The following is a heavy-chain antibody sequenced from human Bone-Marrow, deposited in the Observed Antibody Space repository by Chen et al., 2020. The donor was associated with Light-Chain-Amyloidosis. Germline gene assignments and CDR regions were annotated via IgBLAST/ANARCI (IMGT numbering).Heavy chain of an antibody. CDR1: GFTFSSHW. D-gene: IGHD6-13*01. CDR2: IKEDGSQK. V-gene: IGHV3-7*03. CDR3: ARDHSSGWYPYQDY. Sequence: VQLVESGGGLVQPGGSLKLSCAASGFTFSSHWMSWVRQAPGKGLEWVANIKEDGSQKYYVDSVKGQFTISRDNAKNSLYLQMNSLRAEDTAVYYCARDHSSGWYPYQDYWGQGTLVSVSS. J-gene: IGHJ4*02.